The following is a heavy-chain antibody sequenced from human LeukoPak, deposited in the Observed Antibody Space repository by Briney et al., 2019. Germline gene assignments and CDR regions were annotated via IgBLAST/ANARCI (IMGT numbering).Heavy chain of an antibody. CDR1: GFTFDDYA. J-gene: IGHJ4*02. CDR3: AKDIGLGGWLYYFDY. Sequence: GGSLRLSCAASGFTFDDYAMPWVRQAPGKGLEWVSGISWNSGSIGYADSVKGRFTISRDNAKNSLYLQMNSLRAEDTALYYCAKDIGLGGWLYYFDYWGQGTLVTVSS. CDR2: ISWNSGSI. V-gene: IGHV3-9*01. D-gene: IGHD6-19*01.